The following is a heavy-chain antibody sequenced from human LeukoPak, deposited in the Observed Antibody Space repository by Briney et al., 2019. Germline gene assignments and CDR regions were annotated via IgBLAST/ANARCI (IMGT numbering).Heavy chain of an antibody. CDR1: GFTFSSSA. V-gene: IGHV3-23*01. Sequence: GGSLRLSCAASGFTFSSSAMSWVCQAPGKGLEWVSGISGSGGSTYYADSVKGRFTISRDNSKNTLYLQMNSLRAEDTAVYYCAKSGGEQQIARVRYYYYMDVWGKGTTVTVSS. D-gene: IGHD6-13*01. CDR3: AKSGGEQQIARVRYYYYMDV. CDR2: ISGSGGST. J-gene: IGHJ6*03.